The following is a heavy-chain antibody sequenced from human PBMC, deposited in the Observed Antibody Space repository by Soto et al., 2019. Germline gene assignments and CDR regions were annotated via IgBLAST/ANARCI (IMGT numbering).Heavy chain of an antibody. CDR1: GGSIGSSDYS. CDR3: ARDIMGTNYYYYGMDV. V-gene: IGHV4-39*07. CDR2: IFYSGAT. J-gene: IGHJ6*02. D-gene: IGHD2-8*01. Sequence: SETLSLTCTVSGGSIGSSDYSWGGIRQPPGKGLEWIGNIFYSGATYYNPSLKSRVTISVDTSKNQFSLKLSSVTAADTAVYYCARDIMGTNYYYYGMDVWGQGTTVTVSS.